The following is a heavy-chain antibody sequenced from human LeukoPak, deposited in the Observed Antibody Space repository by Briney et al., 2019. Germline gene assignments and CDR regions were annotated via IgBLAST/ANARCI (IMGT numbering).Heavy chain of an antibody. J-gene: IGHJ5*02. D-gene: IGHD6-13*01. CDR1: GGSISSYY. Sequence: PSETLSLTCTVSGGSISSYYWSWIRQTPGKGLEWIGYIYYSGSTNFNPSLKSRVTISVDKSKNQFSLKLSSVAAADTAVYYCARVLAAAGNNWFDPWGQGTLVTVSS. V-gene: IGHV4-59*12. CDR2: IYYSGST. CDR3: ARVLAAAGNNWFDP.